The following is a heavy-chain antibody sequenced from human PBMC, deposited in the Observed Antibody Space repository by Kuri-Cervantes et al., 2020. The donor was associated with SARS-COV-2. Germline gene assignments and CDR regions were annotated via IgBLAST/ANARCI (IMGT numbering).Heavy chain of an antibody. D-gene: IGHD3-22*01. Sequence: SVKVFCKASGGTFSSYAISWVRQAPGQGLEWMGGIIPIFGTANYAQKFQGRVTITADESTSTAYMELSSLRAEDTAVYYCARDREGSYYDSSGYYYGPFLFDYWGQGTLVTVSS. V-gene: IGHV1-69*13. CDR2: IIPIFGTA. CDR3: ARDREGSYYDSSGYYYGPFLFDY. J-gene: IGHJ4*02. CDR1: GGTFSSYA.